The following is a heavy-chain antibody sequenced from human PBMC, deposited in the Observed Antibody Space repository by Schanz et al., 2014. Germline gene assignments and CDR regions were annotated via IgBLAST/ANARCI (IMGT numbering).Heavy chain of an antibody. J-gene: IGHJ6*02. CDR1: GFTFSSYW. Sequence: EVLLVESGGGLVQPGGSLRLSCAASGFTFSSYWMSWVRQAPGKGLEWVAKIKQDGSEKYYVDSVKGRFTLSRDNAKNSLYLQMNSLRAEDTAVYYCVKDLQRELLRDDHYYGMDVWGQGTTVTVSS. D-gene: IGHD1-26*01. V-gene: IGHV3-7*01. CDR3: VKDLQRELLRDDHYYGMDV. CDR2: IKQDGSEK.